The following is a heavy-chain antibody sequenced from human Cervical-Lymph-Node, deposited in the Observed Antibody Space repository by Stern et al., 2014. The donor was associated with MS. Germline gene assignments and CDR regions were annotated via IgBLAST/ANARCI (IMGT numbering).Heavy chain of an antibody. CDR3: ARPWGIVATTGTHYYYYGMDV. CDR2: IIPIFGTA. V-gene: IGHV1-69*06. J-gene: IGHJ6*02. CDR1: GDTFRNYA. D-gene: IGHD5-12*01. Sequence: VQLLQSGAEVKKPGSSVKVSCKTSGDTFRNYANSWVRPAPGQGLEWMGGIIPIFGTASYAQEIQGRVTLTAYTSTTAAYMELSSLRYGDTAVYFCARPWGIVATTGTHYYYYGMDVWGQGTTVTVAS.